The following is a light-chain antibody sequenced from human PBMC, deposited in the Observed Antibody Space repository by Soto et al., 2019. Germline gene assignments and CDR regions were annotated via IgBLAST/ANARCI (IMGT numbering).Light chain of an antibody. CDR3: QQYGTSPEFN. J-gene: IGKJ3*01. CDR2: GAS. CDR1: QSVTSSS. V-gene: IGKV3-20*01. Sequence: EIVLTQSLGTLSLSPGERATLSCRASQSVTSSSLAWYQQKPGQAPRLLIYGASNRAAGIPERFSGSGSGTDFTLTINRLEPEDFAVYYCQQYGTSPEFNFGPGTKVGIK.